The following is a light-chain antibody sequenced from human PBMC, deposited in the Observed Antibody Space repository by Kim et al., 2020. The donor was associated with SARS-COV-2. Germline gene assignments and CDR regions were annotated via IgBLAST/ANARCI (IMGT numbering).Light chain of an antibody. Sequence: VAPGETAIVTCGGDNIGRKNVHWYRQKPGQAPVVVISFNTDRPSGIPERFSGSNAGNTATLTISRVEPADEADYYCQVWDSSSAVVFGGGTQLTVL. V-gene: IGLV3-21*04. CDR2: FNT. CDR1: NIGRKN. CDR3: QVWDSSSAVV. J-gene: IGLJ3*02.